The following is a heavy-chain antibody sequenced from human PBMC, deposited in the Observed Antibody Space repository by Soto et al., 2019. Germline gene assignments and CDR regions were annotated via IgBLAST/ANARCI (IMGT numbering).Heavy chain of an antibody. CDR2: IYAYVGVT. CDR3: ARGDGDTLDY. V-gene: IGHV1-18*01. Sequence: QVQLVQSGAEVKKPGASVKVSCKASGYSFTHYGITWVRQAPGQGLEWTGWIYAYVGVTKSAQKYEGRVTVTMDTSTNTAYLELRSRISDDTAVYYGARGDGDTLDYWGQGTLVRVSA. J-gene: IGHJ4*02. CDR1: GYSFTHYG.